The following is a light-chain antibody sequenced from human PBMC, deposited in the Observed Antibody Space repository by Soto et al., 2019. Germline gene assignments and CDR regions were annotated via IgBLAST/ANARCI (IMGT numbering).Light chain of an antibody. CDR2: HAS. Sequence: DIQMTQSPSALSASVGDRVTITCRASQSIDRWLAWYQQRPGKAPKILIYHASSLETGVPSRFSGSGSGTEFTLTISSLQPDDFATYYCQHYNIYSEAFGQGTKVDIK. CDR3: QHYNIYSEA. CDR1: QSIDRW. V-gene: IGKV1-5*01. J-gene: IGKJ1*01.